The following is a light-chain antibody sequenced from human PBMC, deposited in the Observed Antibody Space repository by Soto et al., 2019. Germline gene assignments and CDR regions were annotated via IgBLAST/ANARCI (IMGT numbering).Light chain of an antibody. CDR1: SGDVGGYNF. CDR3: CSYAGTYTLWV. CDR2: DVT. Sequence: QSALTQPRSVSGSPGQSVTISCTGTSGDVGGYNFVSWYQQYPGKAPKLIIYDVTKWPSGVPDRFSGSKSGNTASLTISGLQAEDEADYYCCSYAGTYTLWVFGGGTKLTVL. V-gene: IGLV2-11*01. J-gene: IGLJ3*02.